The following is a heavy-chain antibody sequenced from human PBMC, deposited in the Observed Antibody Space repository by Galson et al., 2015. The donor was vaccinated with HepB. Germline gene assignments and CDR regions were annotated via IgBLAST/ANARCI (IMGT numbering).Heavy chain of an antibody. CDR3: ASLGYSSGWYGH. J-gene: IGHJ5*02. CDR2: VTPESGVP. Sequence: SVKVSCKASGYSFTAYYLHWVRQVPGQGLEWMGRVTPESGVPIYAQKFQGRVTMTRDTSISTVYMEMTSLRIDDTAVYYCASLGYSSGWYGHRGQGTLVTVSS. V-gene: IGHV1-2*06. CDR1: GYSFTAYY. D-gene: IGHD2-15*01.